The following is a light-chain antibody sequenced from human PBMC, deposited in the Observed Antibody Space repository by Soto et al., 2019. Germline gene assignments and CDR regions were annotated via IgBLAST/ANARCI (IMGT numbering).Light chain of an antibody. CDR3: AAWDDNLRGVL. J-gene: IGLJ3*02. Sequence: QSGLTQPPSASGTPGQRIIISCSGSSSNIGRNTFNWYQHLPGRAPKVLIYRNSHRPSGVPDRFSGSQSGSSASLAISGLQSEDEADYYWAAWDDNLRGVLFGGGTKLTVL. V-gene: IGLV1-44*01. CDR2: RNS. CDR1: SSNIGRNT.